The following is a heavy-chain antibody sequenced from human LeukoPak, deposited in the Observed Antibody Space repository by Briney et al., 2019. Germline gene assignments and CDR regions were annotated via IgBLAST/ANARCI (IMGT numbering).Heavy chain of an antibody. CDR2: ISSSSSTI. CDR3: ARGGVVGRAFMDV. J-gene: IGHJ6*03. D-gene: IGHD3-3*01. V-gene: IGHV3-48*04. CDR1: GFTFSSYS. Sequence: GGSLRLSCAASGFTFSSYSMNWVRQAPGKGLEWVSYISSSSSTIYYADSVKGRFTISRDNAKNSLYLRMNSLRAEDTAVYYCARGGVVGRAFMDVWGKGTTVTVSS.